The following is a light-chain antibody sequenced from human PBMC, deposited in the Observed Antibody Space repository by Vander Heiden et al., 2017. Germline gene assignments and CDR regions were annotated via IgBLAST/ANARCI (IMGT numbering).Light chain of an antibody. Sequence: DIVMTQSPLSLPVTPGEPASISCRSIQSLLHSNGSKHLDWYLQKPGQSPQLLIYLGSNRASEVPDRFSGSGSGTDFTLKISRVEAEDVGVYYCIQALQTPPAFGPGTKVDIK. CDR1: QSLLHSNGSKH. CDR2: LGS. V-gene: IGKV2-28*01. CDR3: IQALQTPPA. J-gene: IGKJ3*01.